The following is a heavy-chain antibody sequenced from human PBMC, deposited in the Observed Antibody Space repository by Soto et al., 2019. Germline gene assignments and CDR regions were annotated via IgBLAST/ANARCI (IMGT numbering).Heavy chain of an antibody. Sequence: GGSLRLSCAASGFTFSNAWMSWVRQAPGKGLEWVGRIKSKTDGGTTDYAAPVKGRFTISRDDSKNTLYLQMNSLKTEDTAVYYCTTYITGTDYYYYYMDVWGKGTTVTVSS. CDR1: GFTFSNAW. D-gene: IGHD1-20*01. V-gene: IGHV3-15*01. CDR2: IKSKTDGGTT. CDR3: TTYITGTDYYYYYMDV. J-gene: IGHJ6*03.